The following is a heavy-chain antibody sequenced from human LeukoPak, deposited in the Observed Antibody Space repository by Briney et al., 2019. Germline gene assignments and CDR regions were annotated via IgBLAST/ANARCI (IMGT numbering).Heavy chain of an antibody. CDR3: ARVDSGSACAS. Sequence: GGSLRLSCTVSGFTVSSNSMSWVRQAPGKGLEWVSFIYSDNTHYSDSVKGRFTISRDISKNTLYLQMGSLRPEDMAVYYCARVDSGSACASWGQGILVTVSS. CDR2: IYSDNT. CDR1: GFTVSSNS. V-gene: IGHV3-66*03. J-gene: IGHJ1*01. D-gene: IGHD6-19*01.